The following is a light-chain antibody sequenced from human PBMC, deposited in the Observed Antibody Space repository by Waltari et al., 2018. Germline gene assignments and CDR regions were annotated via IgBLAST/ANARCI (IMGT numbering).Light chain of an antibody. V-gene: IGKV3-15*01. CDR2: GAS. Sequence: DTVVTQSPDTLSVSPGERVTLSCRASHSVVSDLAWYQQHPGQSPRLLIDGASTRATGIPARFSGSGSWTAFTLTISSLQSEDLGVYYCQQYNQWPPITFGPGTKVEVK. CDR1: HSVVSD. CDR3: QQYNQWPPIT. J-gene: IGKJ3*01.